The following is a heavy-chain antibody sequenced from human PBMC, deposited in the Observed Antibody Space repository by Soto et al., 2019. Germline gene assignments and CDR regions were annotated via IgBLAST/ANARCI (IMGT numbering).Heavy chain of an antibody. D-gene: IGHD3-3*01. CDR1: GFTVSSNY. Sequence: GGSLRLSCAASGFTVSSNYMHWVRQAPGKGLECVAVIWYDGSNKCYADSVKGRFTISRDNSKNTLYLQMNSLRAEDTAVYYCARQQNTIFGVVMVRRYGMDVWGQGTTVTVSS. CDR2: IWYDGSNK. V-gene: IGHV3-33*08. J-gene: IGHJ6*02. CDR3: ARQQNTIFGVVMVRRYGMDV.